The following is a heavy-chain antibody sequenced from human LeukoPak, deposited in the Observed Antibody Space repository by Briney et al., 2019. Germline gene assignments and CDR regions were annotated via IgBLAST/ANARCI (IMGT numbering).Heavy chain of an antibody. V-gene: IGHV1-2*02. CDR1: GYTFTGYY. D-gene: IGHD3-3*01. CDR2: INPNSGGT. CDR3: ASLTYDFWSGYYGGFDP. J-gene: IGHJ5*02. Sequence: ASVKVSCKASGYTFTGYYMHWVRQAPGQGLEWMGWINPNSGGTNYAQKFQGRVTMTRDTSISTAYMELSRLRSDDTAVYYCASLTYDFWSGYYGGFDPWGQGTLVTVSS.